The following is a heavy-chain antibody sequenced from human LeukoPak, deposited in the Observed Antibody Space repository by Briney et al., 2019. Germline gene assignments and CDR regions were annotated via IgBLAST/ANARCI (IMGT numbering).Heavy chain of an antibody. V-gene: IGHV5-51*01. Sequence: GESLKISCQGSGYSFTSYWIGWVRQMPGKGLEWMGIIYPGDSDTRYSPSFQGQVTISADKSISTAYLQWSSLKASDTAMYYCARRVGWLQQPYYFDYWGQGTLVTVSS. CDR2: IYPGDSDT. CDR3: ARRVGWLQQPYYFDY. J-gene: IGHJ4*02. D-gene: IGHD5-24*01. CDR1: GYSFTSYW.